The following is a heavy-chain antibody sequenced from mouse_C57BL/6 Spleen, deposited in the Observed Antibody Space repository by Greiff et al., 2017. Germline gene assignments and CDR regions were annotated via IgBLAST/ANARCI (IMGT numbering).Heavy chain of an antibody. V-gene: IGHV1-69*01. J-gene: IGHJ3*01. CDR1: GYTFTSYW. D-gene: IGHD6-1*01. Sequence: QVQLQQPGAELVMPGASVKLSCKASGYTFTSYWMHWVKQRPGQGLEWIGGIDPSDSNTNYNQKFKGKSTLTVDKSSSTSYMQLSSLTSEDSAVYYCARSALCGVSPWFAYWGPGTLVTVS. CDR3: ARSALCGVSPWFAY. CDR2: IDPSDSNT.